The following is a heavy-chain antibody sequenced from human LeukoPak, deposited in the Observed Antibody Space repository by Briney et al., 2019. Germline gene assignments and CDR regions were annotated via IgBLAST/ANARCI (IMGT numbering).Heavy chain of an antibody. V-gene: IGHV3-33*01. CDR2: IWFDGSNT. CDR1: GFTFSSYG. J-gene: IGHJ4*02. Sequence: GGSLRLSCAASGFTFSSYGMHWVRQAPGKGLEWVAVIWFDGSNTYYADSVKGRFTISRDNPKNTLYLQMNSLRAEDTAVYYCARDKSNIAALDYWGQGTLVTVSS. CDR3: ARDKSNIAALDY. D-gene: IGHD6-13*01.